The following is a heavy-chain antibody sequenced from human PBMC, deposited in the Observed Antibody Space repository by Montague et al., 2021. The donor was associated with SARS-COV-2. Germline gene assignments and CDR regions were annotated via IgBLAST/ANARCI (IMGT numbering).Heavy chain of an antibody. V-gene: IGHV4-59*01. CDR3: ARDSHYHDSSGHFDY. Sequence: SGSPNYNPSLKSRVTISVDTSKNPFSLKLSSVTAADTAVYYCARDSHYHDSSGHFDYVGQGTLFTVS. J-gene: IGHJ4*02. D-gene: IGHD3-22*01. CDR2: SGSP.